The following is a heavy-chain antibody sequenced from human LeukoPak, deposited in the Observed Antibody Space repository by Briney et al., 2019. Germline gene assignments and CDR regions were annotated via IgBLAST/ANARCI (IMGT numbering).Heavy chain of an antibody. CDR1: GGTFSSYA. D-gene: IGHD6-19*01. Sequence: SVKVSCKASGGTFSSYAISWVRQAPGQGLEWMGGIIPIFGTANYAQKFQGRVTITADKSTSTAYMELSSRRSEDTAVYYCASADSGWYLDWGEGTLVTVSS. CDR2: IIPIFGTA. J-gene: IGHJ4*02. CDR3: ASADSGWYLD. V-gene: IGHV1-69*06.